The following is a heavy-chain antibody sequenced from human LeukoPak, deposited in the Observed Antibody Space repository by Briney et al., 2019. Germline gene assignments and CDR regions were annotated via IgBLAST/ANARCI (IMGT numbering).Heavy chain of an antibody. Sequence: PSETLSLTCAVYGGSFSGYYWSWIRQPPGKGLEWIGEINHSGSTNYNPSLKSRVTISVDTSKNQFSLKLSSVTAADTAVYYCARYKFGDGDIKFDYWDQGTLVTVSS. J-gene: IGHJ4*02. D-gene: IGHD3-10*01. CDR1: GGSFSGYY. CDR3: ARYKFGDGDIKFDY. CDR2: INHSGST. V-gene: IGHV4-34*01.